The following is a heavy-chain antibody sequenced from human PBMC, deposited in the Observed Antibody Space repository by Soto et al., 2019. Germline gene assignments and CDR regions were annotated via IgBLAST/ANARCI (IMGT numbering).Heavy chain of an antibody. Sequence: QVQLVQSGAEVKKPGSSVKVSCKASGGTFSSYAISWVRQAPGQGLEWMGGIIPIFGTANYAQKFQARVTMARNGSSISADMVLSSLRSEDTAVYYCARAAFGATRYCCGGMVVLGQGITFTVSS. CDR1: GGTFSSYA. D-gene: IGHD1-26*01. CDR3: ARAAFGATRYCCGGMVV. V-gene: IGHV1-69*05. J-gene: IGHJ6*02. CDR2: IIPIFGTA.